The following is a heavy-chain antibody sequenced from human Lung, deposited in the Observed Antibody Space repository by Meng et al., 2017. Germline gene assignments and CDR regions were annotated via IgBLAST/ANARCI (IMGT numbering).Heavy chain of an antibody. Sequence: VQLVECGGGLVKPGGSLARSWAASGFTFSDYSMNWVRQAPGKGLEWVSSISSGSSYIYYADSVKGRFTISRDNAKNSLYLHMNSLRVEDTGLYYCARDYGGNSGGYWGQGTLVTVSS. J-gene: IGHJ4*02. CDR2: ISSGSSYI. V-gene: IGHV3-21*03. CDR1: GFTFSDYS. CDR3: ARDYGGNSGGY. D-gene: IGHD4-23*01.